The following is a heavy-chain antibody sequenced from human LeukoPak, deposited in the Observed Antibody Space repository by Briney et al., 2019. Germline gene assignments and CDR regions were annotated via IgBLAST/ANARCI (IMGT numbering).Heavy chain of an antibody. CDR3: AKDLVGGYETFDY. CDR2: IRYDGSSK. Sequence: GGSLRLSCAASGFTFSSYGMHWVRQAPGKGLEWVAFIRYDGSSKYYADSVKGRFTISRDNSKNTLYLQMNSLRAEDTAVYYCAKDLVGGYETFDYWGQGTLVTVSS. CDR1: GFTFSSYG. D-gene: IGHD5-12*01. J-gene: IGHJ4*02. V-gene: IGHV3-30*02.